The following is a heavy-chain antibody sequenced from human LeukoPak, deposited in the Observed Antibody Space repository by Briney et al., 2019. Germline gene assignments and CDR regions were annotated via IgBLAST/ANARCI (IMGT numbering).Heavy chain of an antibody. J-gene: IGHJ6*02. CDR2: ISSSSSYI. D-gene: IGHD6-6*01. V-gene: IGHV3-21*01. Sequence: GGSLRLSCAASGFTFSSYSMNWVRQAPGKGLEWVSSISSSSSYIYYADSVKGRFTISRDNAKNSLYLRMNSLRAEDTAVYYCARDQKAARKIYGMDVWGQGTTVTVSS. CDR3: ARDQKAARKIYGMDV. CDR1: GFTFSSYS.